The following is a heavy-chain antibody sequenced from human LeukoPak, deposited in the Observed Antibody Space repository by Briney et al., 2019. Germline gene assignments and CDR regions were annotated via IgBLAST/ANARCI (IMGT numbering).Heavy chain of an antibody. D-gene: IGHD6-19*01. V-gene: IGHV3-30-3*01. CDR1: GFTFSSYA. CDR2: ISYDGSNK. CDR3: ARDRAVAGRALDY. J-gene: IGHJ4*02. Sequence: GGSLRLSCAASGFTFSSYAMPWVRQAPGKGLEWVAVISYDGSNKYYADSVKGRFTISRDNSKNTLYLQMNSLRAEDTAVYYCARDRAVAGRALDYWGQGTLVTVSS.